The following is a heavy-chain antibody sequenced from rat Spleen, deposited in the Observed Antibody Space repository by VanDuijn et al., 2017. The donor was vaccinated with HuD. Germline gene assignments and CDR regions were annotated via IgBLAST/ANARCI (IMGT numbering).Heavy chain of an antibody. CDR3: ARGWERFAY. D-gene: IGHD5-1*01. J-gene: IGHJ3*01. Sequence: QVQLKESGPGLVQPSQTLSLACTVSGFSLTSYHVHWVRQPSGKGLEWMGVIWTGGNTESNSVLNPRVSISRDISKSQVFLKMNSLQTEDTAMYFCARGWERFAYWGQGTLVTVSS. V-gene: IGHV2-43*01. CDR1: GFSLTSYH. CDR2: IWTGGNT.